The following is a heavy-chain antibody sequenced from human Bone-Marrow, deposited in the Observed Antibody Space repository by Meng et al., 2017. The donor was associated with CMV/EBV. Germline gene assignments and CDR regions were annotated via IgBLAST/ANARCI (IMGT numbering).Heavy chain of an antibody. CDR3: TQVLLWFGGLPQP. CDR1: GFTFSDVW. Sequence: GGSLRLSCAASGFTFSDVWMTWVRQAPGKGLEWVGRIKRKSDGGTTDYAAPVKGRFTISRDDSKNTLYLQMNSLKTEDTAVYYCTQVLLWFGGLPQPWGQGTLDTVSS. V-gene: IGHV3-15*01. D-gene: IGHD3-10*01. CDR2: IKRKSDGGTT. J-gene: IGHJ1*01.